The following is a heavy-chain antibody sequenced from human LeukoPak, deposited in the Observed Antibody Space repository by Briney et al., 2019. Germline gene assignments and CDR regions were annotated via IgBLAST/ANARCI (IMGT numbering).Heavy chain of an antibody. CDR3: ARVRQYYYYYGMDV. CDR2: IYYSGST. V-gene: IGHV4-59*01. Sequence: PSETLSLTCTVSGGSISSYYWSWIRQPPGKGLEWIGYIYYSGSTSYNPSLKSRVTISVDTSKNQFSLKLSSVTAADTAVYYCARVRQYYYYYGMDVWGQGTTVTVSS. CDR1: GGSISSYY. J-gene: IGHJ6*02.